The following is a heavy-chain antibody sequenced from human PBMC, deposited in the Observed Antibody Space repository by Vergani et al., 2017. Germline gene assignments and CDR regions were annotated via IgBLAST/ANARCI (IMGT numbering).Heavy chain of an antibody. CDR2: ISGSGGNT. CDR3: AKARDPNCKGGNCYSYYYGLDL. CDR1: GFTFYSYA. J-gene: IGHJ6*02. D-gene: IGHD2-21*01. V-gene: IGHV3-23*01. Sequence: EVQLLESGGNLIQPGGSLRLSCGASGFTFYSYAMTWVRLAPGKGLQWVSAISGSGGNTFYTDSVKGRFTISRDNSTDTLYLQMNSLRVEDTAIYYCAKARDPNCKGGNCYSYYYGLDLWGQGTTVTVSS.